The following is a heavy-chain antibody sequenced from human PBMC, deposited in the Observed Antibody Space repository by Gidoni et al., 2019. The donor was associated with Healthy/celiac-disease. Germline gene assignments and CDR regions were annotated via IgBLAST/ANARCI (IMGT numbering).Heavy chain of an antibody. D-gene: IGHD3-22*01. CDR3: AKRSYDSSGYYYARFGPYDF. CDR2: ISGSGGST. V-gene: IGHV3-23*01. Sequence: AISGSGGSTYYADSVKGRFTISRDNSKNTLYLQMNSLRAEDTAVYYCAKRSYDSSGYYYARFGPYDFWGQGTLVTVSS. J-gene: IGHJ4*02.